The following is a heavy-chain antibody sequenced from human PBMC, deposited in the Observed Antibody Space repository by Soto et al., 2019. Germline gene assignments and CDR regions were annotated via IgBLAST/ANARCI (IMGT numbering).Heavy chain of an antibody. J-gene: IGHJ6*02. V-gene: IGHV1-69*01. Sequence: QVQLVQSGAELRKPGSSVKVSCKASGGTFSDYTINWVRQAPGQRLEWMGGIIAIFDTANYAEKFQGRVTITADESTSTSFMEVSSLRSEDTDVYSCARNGTLTGYSYGMDVWGQGTMVTVSS. CDR1: GGTFSDYT. D-gene: IGHD1-1*01. CDR3: ARNGTLTGYSYGMDV. CDR2: IIAIFDTA.